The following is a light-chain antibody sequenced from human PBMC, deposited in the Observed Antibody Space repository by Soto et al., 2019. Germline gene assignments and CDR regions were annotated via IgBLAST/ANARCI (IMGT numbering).Light chain of an antibody. J-gene: IGKJ3*01. CDR1: QSISSW. CDR2: KAS. CDR3: QQSFT. Sequence: DIQMTQSPSTLSASVGDRVTITCRASQSISSWLAWYQQKPGKAPKLLIYKASTLESGVPSRFSGSGSGTEFTLTISSLQPDDLATYYCQQSFTFGPGTKVDIE. V-gene: IGKV1-5*03.